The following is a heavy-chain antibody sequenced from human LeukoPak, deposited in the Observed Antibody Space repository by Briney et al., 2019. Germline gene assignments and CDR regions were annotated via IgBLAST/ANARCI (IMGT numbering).Heavy chain of an antibody. CDR2: IKQDGSEK. J-gene: IGHJ4*02. Sequence: GGSLRLSCAASGFTFSSYWMSWVRQAPGTGLEWVANIKQDGSEKYYVDSVKDRFTISRDNAKNSLYLQMNSLRVEDTAVYYCARVRRDGYNYEFDYWGQGTLVTVSS. V-gene: IGHV3-7*01. D-gene: IGHD5-24*01. CDR1: GFTFSSYW. CDR3: ARVRRDGYNYEFDY.